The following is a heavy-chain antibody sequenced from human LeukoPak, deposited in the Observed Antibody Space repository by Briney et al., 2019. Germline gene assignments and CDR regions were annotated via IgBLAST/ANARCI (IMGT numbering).Heavy chain of an antibody. D-gene: IGHD3-10*01. Sequence: SETLSLTCTVSGGSISSSGYYWGWIRQPPGKGLEWVGSVYYTGSTFYNPSLKSRVTTSVDTPKNHFSLNLSSVTAADTAVYYCARHRGRYYDSGSYYYFDYWGQGTLVTVSS. CDR3: ARHRGRYYDSGSYYYFDY. J-gene: IGHJ4*02. V-gene: IGHV4-39*02. CDR2: VYYTGST. CDR1: GGSISSSGYY.